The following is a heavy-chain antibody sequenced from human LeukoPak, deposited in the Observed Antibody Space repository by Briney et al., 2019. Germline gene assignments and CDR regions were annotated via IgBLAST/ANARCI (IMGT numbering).Heavy chain of an antibody. V-gene: IGHV3-33*01. CDR2: LLDERRN. Sequence: PGGSLRLSCAASGFPFSAYAMHWVRQAPGKGLEWVAVLLDERRNNYATSVKGRFTISRDISKDTLYLQMDSLRAEDTAVYCCARDGVTTAVDYWGQGTLVTVSS. CDR1: GFPFSAYA. CDR3: ARDGVTTAVDY. J-gene: IGHJ4*02. D-gene: IGHD4-17*01.